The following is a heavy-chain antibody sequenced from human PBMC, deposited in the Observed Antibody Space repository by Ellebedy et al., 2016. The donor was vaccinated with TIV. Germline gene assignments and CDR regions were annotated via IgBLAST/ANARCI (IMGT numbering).Heavy chain of an antibody. CDR3: ARSYYYDSSGFIDP. CDR2: IDHSGIT. Sequence: ESLKISCTVSGDSIDSYYWSWIRQPPGKRLEWIGQIDHSGITNYNPSLESRVTISIDTSKTHFSLELRSVTAADTATYYCARSYYYDSSGFIDPWGQGTLVTVSS. J-gene: IGHJ5*02. D-gene: IGHD3-22*01. CDR1: GDSIDSYY. V-gene: IGHV4-59*08.